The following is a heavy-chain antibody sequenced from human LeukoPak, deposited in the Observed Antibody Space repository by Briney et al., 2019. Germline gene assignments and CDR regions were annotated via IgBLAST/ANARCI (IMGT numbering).Heavy chain of an antibody. D-gene: IGHD6-6*01. CDR3: ARHFAYSSSSYFDY. Sequence: SETLSLTCSVSGGSVSNYYWSWIRQPPGKGLEWIGYVYYTGSTDYNPSLKSRITMFEDKSKNQFSLRLYSVTVADTAVYYCARHFAYSSSSYFDYWGQGSLVTVSS. CDR2: VYYTGST. V-gene: IGHV4-59*08. CDR1: GGSVSNYY. J-gene: IGHJ4*02.